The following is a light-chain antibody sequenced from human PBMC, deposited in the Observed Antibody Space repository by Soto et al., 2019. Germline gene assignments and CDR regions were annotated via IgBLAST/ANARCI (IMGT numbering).Light chain of an antibody. J-gene: IGLJ1*01. V-gene: IGLV2-23*03. CDR3: CSYAGSRTFEV. CDR2: EGN. Sequence: QSALTQPASVSGSPGQSITISCTGTSSDVGSYNLVSWYQQHPGKAPKLMIYEGNKRPSGVSNRFSGSKSGNTASLTISGLQAEDEADFYCCSYAGSRTFEVFGTGTKLTVL. CDR1: SSDVGSYNL.